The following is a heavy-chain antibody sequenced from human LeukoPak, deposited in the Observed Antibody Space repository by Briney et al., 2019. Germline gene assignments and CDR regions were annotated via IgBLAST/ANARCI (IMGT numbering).Heavy chain of an antibody. Sequence: SETLSLTCTVSGGSISSYYWSWIRQPPGKGLEWIGYIHYSGSTNYNPSLKSRVTISVDTSKNQFSLKLSSVTAADTAVYYCARDGAYSSGWSVDRWDYYGMDVWGKGTTVTVSS. V-gene: IGHV4-59*01. J-gene: IGHJ6*04. CDR1: GGSISSYY. D-gene: IGHD6-19*01. CDR3: ARDGAYSSGWSVDRWDYYGMDV. CDR2: IHYSGST.